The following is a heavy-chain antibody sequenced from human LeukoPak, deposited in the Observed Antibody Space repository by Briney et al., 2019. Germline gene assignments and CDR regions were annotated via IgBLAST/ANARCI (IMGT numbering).Heavy chain of an antibody. J-gene: IGHJ4*02. V-gene: IGHV1-24*01. Sequence: ASVKVSCKVSGYTLTELSMHWVRQAPGKGLEWMGGFDPEDGETIYAQRFQGRVTMTEDTSTDTAYMELSSLRSEDTAVYYCATDYDILTGYSRWGQGTLVTVSS. D-gene: IGHD3-9*01. CDR1: GYTLTELS. CDR3: ATDYDILTGYSR. CDR2: FDPEDGET.